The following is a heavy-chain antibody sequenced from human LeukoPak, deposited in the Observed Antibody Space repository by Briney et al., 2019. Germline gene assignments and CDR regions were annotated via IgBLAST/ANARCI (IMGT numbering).Heavy chain of an antibody. J-gene: IGHJ2*01. CDR2: ISYDGSNK. CDR1: GFTFSSYA. V-gene: IGHV3-30-3*01. D-gene: IGHD2-2*01. Sequence: GGSLRLSCAASGFTFSSYAMHWVRQAPGKGLEWVAVISYDGSNKYYADSVKGRFTISRDNSKNTLYLQMNSLRAEDTAVYYCASIQHQNCSSTSCYYKPGLYFDLWGRGTLVTVSS. CDR3: ASIQHQNCSSTSCYYKPGLYFDL.